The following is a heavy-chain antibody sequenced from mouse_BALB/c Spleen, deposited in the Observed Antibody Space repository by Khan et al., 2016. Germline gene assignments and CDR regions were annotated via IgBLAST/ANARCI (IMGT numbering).Heavy chain of an antibody. CDR1: GFTFNTYA. Sequence: EVQFVESGGGLVQPRGSLKLSCAASGFTFNTYAMHWVCQAPGKGLEWVARIRSKSNNYATYYTDSVKDRFTISRDDSQSMLYLQMNNLKTEDTAKYYCVKEGNSGNYYAMDYWGQGTTVTASS. CDR2: IRSKSNNYAT. CDR3: VKEGNSGNYYAMDY. V-gene: IGHV10-3*03. D-gene: IGHD2-1*01. J-gene: IGHJ4*01.